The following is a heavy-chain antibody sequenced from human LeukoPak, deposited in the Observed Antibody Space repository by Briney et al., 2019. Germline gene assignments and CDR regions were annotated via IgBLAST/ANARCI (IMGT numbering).Heavy chain of an antibody. CDR2: ISGSGGST. J-gene: IGHJ4*02. V-gene: IGHV3-23*01. CDR3: AKDILTGKSMVIAPRFEDY. D-gene: IGHD3-9*01. CDR1: GFTFSSYA. Sequence: PGGSLRLSCAASGFTFSSYAMSWVRQAPGKGLEWVSAISGSGGSTYYADSVKGRFTISRDNSKNTLYLQMNSLRAEDTAVYYCAKDILTGKSMVIAPRFEDYWGQGTLVTVSS.